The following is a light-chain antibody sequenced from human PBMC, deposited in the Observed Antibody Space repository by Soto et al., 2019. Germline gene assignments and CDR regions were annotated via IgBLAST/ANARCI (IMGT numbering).Light chain of an antibody. CDR1: QSINNW. J-gene: IGKJ4*01. CDR3: QQYKSFSLT. CDR2: KTS. Sequence: DIQMTQSPSTLSASVGDRVTITCRASQSINNWLAWYQQKPGKAPKLLIYKTSDLESGVPSRFSGSGSGTEFPLTISSQQPDDFATYYCQQYKSFSLTFGGGTRVEVK. V-gene: IGKV1-5*03.